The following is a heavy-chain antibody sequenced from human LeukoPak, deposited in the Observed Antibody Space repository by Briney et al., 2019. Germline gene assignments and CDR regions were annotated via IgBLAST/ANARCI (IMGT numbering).Heavy chain of an antibody. J-gene: IGHJ4*02. Sequence: PGGSLRLSCAAPGFTFSSDAMSWVRQAPGKGLEWVSAISGSGGSTYYADSVKGRFTISRDNSKNTLYLQMNSLRAEDTAVYYCAKATTVTKGPLDYWGQGTLVTVSS. D-gene: IGHD4-17*01. V-gene: IGHV3-23*01. CDR3: AKATTVTKGPLDY. CDR1: GFTFSSDA. CDR2: ISGSGGST.